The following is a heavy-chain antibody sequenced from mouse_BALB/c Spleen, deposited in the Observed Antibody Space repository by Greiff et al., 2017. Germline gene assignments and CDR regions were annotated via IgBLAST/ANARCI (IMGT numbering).Heavy chain of an antibody. V-gene: IGHV1-82*01. CDR1: GYAFSSSW. CDR2: IYPGDGDT. D-gene: IGHD2-4*01. CDR3: ARDNGITTGFAY. J-gene: IGHJ3*01. Sequence: GQLHQSGPELVKPGASVKISCKASGYAFSSSWMNWVKQRPGQGLEWIGRIYPGDGDTNYNGKFKGKATLTADKSSSTAYMQLSSLTSVDSAVYFCARDNGITTGFAYWGQGTLVTVSA.